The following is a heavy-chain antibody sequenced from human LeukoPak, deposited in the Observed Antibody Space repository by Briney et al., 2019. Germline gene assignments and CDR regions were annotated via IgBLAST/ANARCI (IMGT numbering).Heavy chain of an antibody. Sequence: SETLSLTCAVYGGSFSGYYWSWIRQPPGKGLEWIGEINHSGSTNYNPSLKSRVTISVDTSKNQFSLKLSSVTAADTAVYYCARGEDAFDIWGQGTMVTVSP. CDR2: INHSGST. J-gene: IGHJ3*02. V-gene: IGHV4-34*01. CDR3: ARGEDAFDI. CDR1: GGSFSGYY.